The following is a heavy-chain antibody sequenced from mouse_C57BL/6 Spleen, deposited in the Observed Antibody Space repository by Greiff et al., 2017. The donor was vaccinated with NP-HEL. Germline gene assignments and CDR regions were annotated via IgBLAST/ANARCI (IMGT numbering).Heavy chain of an antibody. CDR3: ARRVSYGSRAWFAY. CDR1: GYTFTDYN. V-gene: IGHV1-18*01. D-gene: IGHD1-1*01. J-gene: IGHJ3*01. CDR2: INPNNGGT. Sequence: EVKLQESGPELVKPGASVKIPCKASGYTFTDYNMDWVKQSHGKSLEWIGDINPNNGGTIYNQKFKGKATLTVDKSSSTAYMELRSLTSEDTAVYYCARRVSYGSRAWFAYWGQGTLVTVSA.